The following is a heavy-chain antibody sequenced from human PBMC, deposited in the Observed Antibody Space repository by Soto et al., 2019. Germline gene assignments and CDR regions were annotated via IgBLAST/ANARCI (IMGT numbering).Heavy chain of an antibody. J-gene: IGHJ6*02. D-gene: IGHD5-18*01. CDR3: AKGLYSYGSQQPYYYYGMDV. Sequence: GGSLRLSCAASGFTFSSYAMSWVRQAPGKGLEWVSAISGSGGSTYYADSVKGRFTISRDNSKNTLYLQMNSLRAEDTAVYYCAKGLYSYGSQQPYYYYGMDVWGQGTTVTVSS. CDR2: ISGSGGST. V-gene: IGHV3-23*01. CDR1: GFTFSSYA.